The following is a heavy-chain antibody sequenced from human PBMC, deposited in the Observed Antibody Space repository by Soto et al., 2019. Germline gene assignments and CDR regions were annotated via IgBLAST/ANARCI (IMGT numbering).Heavy chain of an antibody. D-gene: IGHD3-22*01. J-gene: IGHJ4*02. V-gene: IGHV3-33*01. CDR2: IWYDGSNK. Sequence: GGSLRLSCAASGFTFSSYGMHWVRQAPGKGLEWVAVIWYDGSNKYYADSVKGRFTISRDNSKNTLYLQMNSLRAEDTAVYYCARAPYYYDSSGYYSDYWGQGTLVTVSS. CDR3: ARAPYYYDSSGYYSDY. CDR1: GFTFSSYG.